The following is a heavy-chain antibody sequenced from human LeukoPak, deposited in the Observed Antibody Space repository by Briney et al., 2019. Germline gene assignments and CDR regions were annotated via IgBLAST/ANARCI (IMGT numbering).Heavy chain of an antibody. J-gene: IGHJ4*02. CDR1: GYTFTGYY. V-gene: IGHV1-2*02. D-gene: IGHD3-22*01. Sequence: RASVKVSCKASGYTFTGYYMHWVRQAPGQGLEWMGWINPNSGGTNYAQKFQGRVTMTRDTSISTAYMELSRLRSDDTAVYYCARGASRITMIVGDYWGQGTLVTVSS. CDR2: INPNSGGT. CDR3: ARGASRITMIVGDY.